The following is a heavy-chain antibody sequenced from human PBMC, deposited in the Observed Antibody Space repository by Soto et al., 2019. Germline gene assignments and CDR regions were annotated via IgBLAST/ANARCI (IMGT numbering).Heavy chain of an antibody. D-gene: IGHD2-2*03. CDR3: ALVDIVLVTAGHYYYGMDV. J-gene: IGHJ6*02. CDR2: IWYDGSNK. V-gene: IGHV3-33*01. Sequence: GGSLRLSCAASGFTFSSYGMHWVRQAPGKGLEWVAVIWYDGSNKYYADSVKGRFTISRDNSKNTLYLQMNNLRAEDTAVYYCALVDIVLVTAGHYYYGMDVWGQATTVT. CDR1: GFTFSSYG.